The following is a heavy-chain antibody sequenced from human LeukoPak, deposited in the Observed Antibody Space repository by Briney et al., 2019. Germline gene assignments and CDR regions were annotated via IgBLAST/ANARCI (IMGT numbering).Heavy chain of an antibody. D-gene: IGHD3-22*01. CDR1: GYTLTGYY. Sequence: ASVKVSCKASGYTLTGYYMHWVRQAPGQGLEWMGRINPNSGGTNYAQKFQGRVTMTRDTSISTAYMELSRLRSDDTAVYYCTQYYYDSSGLRWFDPWGQGTLVTVSS. CDR3: TQYYYDSSGLRWFDP. J-gene: IGHJ5*02. CDR2: INPNSGGT. V-gene: IGHV1-2*06.